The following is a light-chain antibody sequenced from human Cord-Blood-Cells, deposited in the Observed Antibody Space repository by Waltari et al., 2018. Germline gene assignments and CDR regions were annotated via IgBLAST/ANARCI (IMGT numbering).Light chain of an antibody. J-gene: IGLJ1*01. CDR2: GNS. CDR3: QSYDSSLSGYYV. Sequence: QSVLTQPPSVSGAPGQRVTISCTGSSSNIGAGYDVHWYQQLPGTAPKLPIYGNSNRPSGVPDRFSGSKPGTSASLAITGLKTEDDADYYCQSYDSSLSGYYVFGTGTKVTVL. V-gene: IGLV1-40*01. CDR1: SSNIGAGYD.